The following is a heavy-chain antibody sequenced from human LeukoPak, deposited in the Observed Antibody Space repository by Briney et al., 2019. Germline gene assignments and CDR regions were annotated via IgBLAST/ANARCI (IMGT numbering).Heavy chain of an antibody. D-gene: IGHD3-10*01. CDR3: ARKSASGNYPLDY. V-gene: IGHV3-30*04. Sequence: GGSLRLSCAASGFTFSNYAMHWVRQAPGKGLEWVAVISYDGSNKYYADSVKGRFTISRDNSKNTLYLQMHSLRAEDTAVYYCARKSASGNYPLDYWGQGTLVTVSS. CDR2: ISYDGSNK. CDR1: GFTFSNYA. J-gene: IGHJ4*02.